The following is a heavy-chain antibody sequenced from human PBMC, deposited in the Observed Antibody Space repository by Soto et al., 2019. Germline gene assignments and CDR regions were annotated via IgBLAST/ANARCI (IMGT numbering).Heavy chain of an antibody. V-gene: IGHV1-69*01. Sequence: QVQLVQSGPEVKKPGSSVKVSCKASGGTFSSHVFTWVRQAPGRGLEWMGGIIPMFGTTNHAQKFQGRVTLIADESTNTAYLELSSLRSEDTAVYYWARGSRDCSGGTCFPLPTAEYFRHWGQGTLITVSS. CDR2: IIPMFGTT. CDR1: GGTFSSHV. J-gene: IGHJ1*01. D-gene: IGHD2-15*01. CDR3: ARGSRDCSGGTCFPLPTAEYFRH.